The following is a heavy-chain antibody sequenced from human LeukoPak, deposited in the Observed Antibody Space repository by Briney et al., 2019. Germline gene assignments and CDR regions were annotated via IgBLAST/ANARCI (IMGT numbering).Heavy chain of an antibody. CDR2: IWYDGSNK. Sequence: PGRSLRLSCAASGFTFSSYGMHWVRQAPGKGLEWVAVIWYDGSNKYYADSVKGRFTISRDNSQNTLYLQMNSLRAEDTAVYYCARDSSGWYYFDYWGQGTLVTVSS. CDR1: GFTFSSYG. J-gene: IGHJ4*02. V-gene: IGHV3-33*01. D-gene: IGHD6-19*01. CDR3: ARDSSGWYYFDY.